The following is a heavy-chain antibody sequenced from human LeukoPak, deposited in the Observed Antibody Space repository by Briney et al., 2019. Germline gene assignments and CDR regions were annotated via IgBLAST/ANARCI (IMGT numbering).Heavy chain of an antibody. CDR3: ASPFMYSGYPSKYYYYYGMDV. D-gene: IGHD5-12*01. CDR1: GYTFTGYY. J-gene: IGHJ6*02. Sequence: GASVKVSCKASGYTFTGYYMHWVRQAPGQRLEWMGWINPNSGGTNYAQKFQGRVTMTRDTSISTAYMELSRLRSDDTAVYYCASPFMYSGYPSKYYYYYGMDVWGQGTTVTVSS. V-gene: IGHV1-2*02. CDR2: INPNSGGT.